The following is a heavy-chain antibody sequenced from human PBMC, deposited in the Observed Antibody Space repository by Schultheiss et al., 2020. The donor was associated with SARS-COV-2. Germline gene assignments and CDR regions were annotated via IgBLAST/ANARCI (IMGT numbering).Heavy chain of an antibody. CDR3: AREAIPHY. D-gene: IGHD2-21*01. Sequence: SETLSLTCTVSGGSISSSSYYWGWIRQPPGKGLEWIGSIYYSGSTYYNPSLKSRVTISVDTSKNQFSLKLSSVTAADTAVYYCAREAIPHYWGQGTLVTVSS. CDR2: IYYSGST. V-gene: IGHV4-39*02. J-gene: IGHJ4*02. CDR1: GGSISSSSYY.